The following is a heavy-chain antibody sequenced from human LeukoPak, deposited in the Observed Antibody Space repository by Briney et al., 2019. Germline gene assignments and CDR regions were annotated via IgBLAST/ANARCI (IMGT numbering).Heavy chain of an antibody. CDR1: GDSVSSNSAA. J-gene: IGHJ4*02. V-gene: IGHV6-1*01. CDR3: ARETTVVTPSFDS. D-gene: IGHD4-23*01. Sequence: SQTLSLTCAISGDSVSSNSAAWNWIRQSPSRGLEWLGRTYYKSKWYNDYAISVKSRMTINPDTSKNHFSLQLSSVTPEDTAVCYCARETTVVTPSFDSWGQGTLVTVSS. CDR2: TYYKSKWYN.